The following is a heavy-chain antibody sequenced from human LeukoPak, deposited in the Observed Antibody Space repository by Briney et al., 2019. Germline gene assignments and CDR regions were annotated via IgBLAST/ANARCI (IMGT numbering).Heavy chain of an antibody. CDR2: INHSGST. CDR3: ARHIIGLVDY. Sequence: SETLSLTCAVYGGSLSGFYWTWIRQPPGKGLEWIGEINHSGSTNYNPSLKSRVTISVDTSKNQFSLKLSSVTAADTAVYSCARHIIGLVDYWGQGTLVTVSS. J-gene: IGHJ4*02. D-gene: IGHD2/OR15-2a*01. V-gene: IGHV4-34*01. CDR1: GGSLSGFY.